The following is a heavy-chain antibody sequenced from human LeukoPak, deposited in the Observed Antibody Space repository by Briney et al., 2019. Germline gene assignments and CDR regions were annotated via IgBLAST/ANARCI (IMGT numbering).Heavy chain of an antibody. Sequence: PGGSLRLSCAASGFTFSSYAMHWVRQAPGKGLEWVAVISYDGSNKYYADSVKGRFTISRDNSKNTLYLQTNSLRAEDTAVYYCARVQVRGVIKDYWGQGTLVTVSS. D-gene: IGHD3-10*01. V-gene: IGHV3-30-3*01. CDR2: ISYDGSNK. J-gene: IGHJ4*02. CDR1: GFTFSSYA. CDR3: ARVQVRGVIKDY.